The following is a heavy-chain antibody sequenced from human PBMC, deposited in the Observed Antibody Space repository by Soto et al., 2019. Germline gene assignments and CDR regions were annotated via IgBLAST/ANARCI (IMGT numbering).Heavy chain of an antibody. Sequence: GGSLRLSCAASGFTFSSYAMSWVRQAPGKGLEWVSAISGSGGSTYYADSVKGRFTISRDNSKNTLYLQMNSLRAEDTAVYYCAKVGTGIMITFGGVIFDYWGQGTLVTVSS. CDR1: GFTFSSYA. CDR3: AKVGTGIMITFGGVIFDY. J-gene: IGHJ4*02. D-gene: IGHD3-16*01. CDR2: ISGSGGST. V-gene: IGHV3-23*01.